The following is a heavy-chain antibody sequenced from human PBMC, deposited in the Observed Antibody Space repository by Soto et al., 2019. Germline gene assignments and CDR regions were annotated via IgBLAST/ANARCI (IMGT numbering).Heavy chain of an antibody. CDR2: VSYDGIKQ. J-gene: IGHJ4*02. CDR1: GFTFSNYA. CDR3: ARDRVYYYDNSGYYNFDY. V-gene: IGHV3-30-3*01. Sequence: QVQLEESGGGVVQPGRSLRVSCAASGFTFSNYAMHWVRQAPGTGLEWVAVVSYDGIKQFYADSVEGRFTISRDSSKSTLYLHMDNLRDEDTAVYYCARDRVYYYDNSGYYNFDYWGQGTLVTVSS. D-gene: IGHD3-22*01.